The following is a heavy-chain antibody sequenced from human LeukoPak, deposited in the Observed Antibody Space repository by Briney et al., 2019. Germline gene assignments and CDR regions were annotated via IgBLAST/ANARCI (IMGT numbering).Heavy chain of an antibody. Sequence: GGSLRLSCAASGFTFSSYAMSWVRQAPGKGLECGSAISGSGGSTYYADSVKGRFTISRDNSKNTLYLQMNSLRAEDTAVYYCAKAGITIFGVVTDGDYFDYWGQGTLVTVSS. CDR3: AKAGITIFGVVTDGDYFDY. V-gene: IGHV3-23*01. CDR2: ISGSGGST. J-gene: IGHJ4*02. CDR1: GFTFSSYA. D-gene: IGHD3-3*01.